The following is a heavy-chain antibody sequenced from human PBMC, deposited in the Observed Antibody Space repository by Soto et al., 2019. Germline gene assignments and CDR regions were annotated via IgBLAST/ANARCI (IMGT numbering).Heavy chain of an antibody. J-gene: IGHJ5*02. V-gene: IGHV3-23*01. CDR3: ANLFLDYGDYPGLGWFDP. Sequence: GGSLRLSCAASGFTFSSYAMSWVRQAPGKGLEWVSAISGSGGSTYYADSVKGRFTISRDNSKNTLYLQMNSLRAEDTAVYYCANLFLDYGDYPGLGWFDPWGQGTLVTVSS. CDR1: GFTFSSYA. D-gene: IGHD4-17*01. CDR2: ISGSGGST.